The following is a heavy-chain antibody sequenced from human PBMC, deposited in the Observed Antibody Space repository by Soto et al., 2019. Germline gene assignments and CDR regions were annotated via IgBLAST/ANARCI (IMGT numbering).Heavy chain of an antibody. D-gene: IGHD6-13*01. CDR3: ARQAAAPGIDLWFDP. V-gene: IGHV4-39*01. CDR2: IFYAGNT. J-gene: IGHJ5*02. Sequence: QLQLQESGPGLVKPSETLSLTCNVSGGSISSSRSYWARFRQPPGKELEWIANIFYAGNTYYNPSLKSRVTVSVDTSKNQFSLELDSVTAADTAVYYCARQAAAPGIDLWFDPWGQGTLVTVSS. CDR1: GGSISSSRSY.